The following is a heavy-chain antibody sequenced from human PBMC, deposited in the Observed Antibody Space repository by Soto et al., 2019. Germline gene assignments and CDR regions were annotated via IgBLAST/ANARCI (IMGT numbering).Heavy chain of an antibody. J-gene: IGHJ4*02. D-gene: IGHD3-16*01. CDR3: ARSAPGVVSRYYFGF. CDR1: GFAFSSYG. V-gene: IGHV3-33*01. CDR2: IWYDGSNK. Sequence: QVQLVESGGGVVQPGRSLRLSCAASGFAFSSYGMHWVRQTPGKGLEWVALIWYDGSNKYYADSVKGRFTISRDNSKNPAYLQIHCLRAEDTAVEFCARSAPGVVSRYYFGFWSQGTPVTVSS.